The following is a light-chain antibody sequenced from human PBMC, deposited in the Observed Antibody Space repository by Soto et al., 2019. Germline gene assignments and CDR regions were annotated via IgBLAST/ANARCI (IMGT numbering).Light chain of an antibody. J-gene: IGLJ2*01. CDR2: EGS. CDR1: SSDVGSYNL. V-gene: IGLV2-23*01. Sequence: QSALTQPASVSGSPGQSITISCTGTSSDVGSYNLVSWHQQHPGKAPKLMIYEGSKRPSGVSHRFSGSKSGNTASLTISGLQAEDEADYYCCSYAVGSTLVFGGGTTLTVL. CDR3: CSYAVGSTLV.